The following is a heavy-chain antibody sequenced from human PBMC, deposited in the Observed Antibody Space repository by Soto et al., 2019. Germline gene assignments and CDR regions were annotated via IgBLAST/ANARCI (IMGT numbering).Heavy chain of an antibody. D-gene: IGHD2-2*01. CDR3: ARAVPAAKGWFDS. CDR2: IWFDGSKE. J-gene: IGHJ5*01. Sequence: QVELVESGGGGVQRGGSLRLACAAQGFTLSSYGLPWVRQAPGKGLEGVAVIWFDGSKEFYAASVEGRFTISRDNSKNMVYLEMNSPRDVDTAVYYCARAVPAAKGWFDSWGQGTLVTVSS. CDR1: GFTLSSYG. V-gene: IGHV3-33*01.